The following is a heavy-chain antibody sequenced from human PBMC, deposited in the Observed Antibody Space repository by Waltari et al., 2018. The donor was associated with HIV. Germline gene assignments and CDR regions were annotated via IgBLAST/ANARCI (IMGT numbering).Heavy chain of an antibody. V-gene: IGHV3-15*01. D-gene: IGHD3-10*01. CDR1: GFTFTNAW. CDR3: TTWQVGSY. CDR2: IKTKAEGETV. Sequence: EVQVVESGGGLVKPGGSLRLTCGASGFTFTNAWMSWVRQSPGKGLEWVGLIKTKAEGETVEYATPVKGRFTISRDDSKNTLYLQMNSLTTEDTAVYYCTTWQVGSYWGHGTLVTVSS. J-gene: IGHJ4*01.